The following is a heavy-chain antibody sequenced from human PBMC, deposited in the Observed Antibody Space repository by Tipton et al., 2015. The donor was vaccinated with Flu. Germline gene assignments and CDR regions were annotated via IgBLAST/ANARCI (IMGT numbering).Heavy chain of an antibody. CDR3: ARHTGDSVRGVIDY. CDR2: IYRNGNT. CDR1: GGSVSSSRYY. J-gene: IGHJ4*02. D-gene: IGHD3-10*02. Sequence: TLSLTCSVSGGSVSSSRYYWGWVRRPPGKGLEWIGTIYRNGNTYYNPSLKSRVTISVDTSQNQFSLKLSSVTAADTAVYYCARHTGDSVRGVIDYWGQGTLVTVSS. V-gene: IGHV4-39*01.